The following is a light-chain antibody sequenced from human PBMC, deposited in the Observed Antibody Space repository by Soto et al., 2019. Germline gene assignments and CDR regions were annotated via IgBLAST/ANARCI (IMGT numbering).Light chain of an antibody. CDR3: QQYNNWPLN. CDR2: GAS. Sequence: EIVLTQSPGTLSLSPGERATLSCRASQSVSSNLAWYQQKPGQAPRLLIYGASTRATGIPARFSGSGSGTEFTLTISGLQSEDFALYYCQQYNNWPLNFGGGTKVDI. J-gene: IGKJ4*01. CDR1: QSVSSN. V-gene: IGKV3-15*01.